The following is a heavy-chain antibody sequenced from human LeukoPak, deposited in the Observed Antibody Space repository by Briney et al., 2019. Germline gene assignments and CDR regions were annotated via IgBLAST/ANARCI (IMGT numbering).Heavy chain of an antibody. J-gene: IGHJ4*02. CDR3: ARVGIYGSGSYDY. V-gene: IGHV3-48*03. D-gene: IGHD3-10*01. Sequence: GGSLRLSCAASGFTFSSYEMNWVRQAPGKGLEWVSYISSSGSTIYYADSVKGRFTISRDNAKNSLYLQMNSLRAEDTAVYYCARVGIYGSGSYDYWGQGTLVTVSS. CDR2: ISSSGSTI. CDR1: GFTFSSYE.